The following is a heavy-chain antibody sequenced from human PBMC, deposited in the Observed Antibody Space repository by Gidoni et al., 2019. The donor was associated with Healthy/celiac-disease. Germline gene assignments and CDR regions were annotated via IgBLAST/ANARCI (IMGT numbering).Heavy chain of an antibody. D-gene: IGHD2-2*01. CDR1: GFPFSSYA. CDR3: AKDVVPAAMVIRVGAFDI. J-gene: IGHJ3*02. V-gene: IGHV3-23*01. Sequence: EVQLLESGGGLVQPGGSLRLSCAASGFPFSSYAMSWVRQAPGKGLEWVAAIRGSGGSTYYADSVKGRFTISRDNSKNTLYLQMNSLRAEDTAVYYCAKDVVPAAMVIRVGAFDIWGQGTMVTVSS. CDR2: IRGSGGST.